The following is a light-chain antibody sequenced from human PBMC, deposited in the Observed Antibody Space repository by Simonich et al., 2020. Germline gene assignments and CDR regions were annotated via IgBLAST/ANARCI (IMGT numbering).Light chain of an antibody. CDR1: SSDGGSYNL. Sequence: QSALTQPASVSGSPGQSITLSCTGTSSDGGSYNLVSWYQQHPGKAPKLMIYEGRKRPSGVSNRFSGSKSGNTASLTISGLQAEDEADYYCCSYAGSSTWVFGGGTKLTVL. V-gene: IGLV2-23*01. CDR2: EGR. CDR3: CSYAGSSTWV. J-gene: IGLJ3*02.